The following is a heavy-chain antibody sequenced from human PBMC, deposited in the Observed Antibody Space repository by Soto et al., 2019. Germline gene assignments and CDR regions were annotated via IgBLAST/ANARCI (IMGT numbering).Heavy chain of an antibody. Sequence: GSLRLSCAASGFTFSSYGMHWVRQAPGKGLEWVAVISYDGSNKYYADSVKGRFTISRDNSKNTLYLQMNSLRAEDTAVYYCAKDGLAYWGQGTLVTVSS. J-gene: IGHJ4*02. CDR3: AKDGLAY. CDR2: ISYDGSNK. CDR1: GFTFSSYG. V-gene: IGHV3-30*18.